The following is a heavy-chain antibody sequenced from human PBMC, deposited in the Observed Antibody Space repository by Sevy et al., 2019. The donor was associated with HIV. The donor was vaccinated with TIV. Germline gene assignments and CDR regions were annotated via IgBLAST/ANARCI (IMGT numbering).Heavy chain of an antibody. CDR2: ITGYGETT. J-gene: IGHJ3*01. Sequence: GGSLSLSCVASGFTFSNHAMAWVRQAPGKGLEWVSGITGYGETTYYRDSVKGRFAISRDNSKNTLYLQMYSLRAEDTAIYFCADGYPSHEFGVWGHGTLVTVSS. V-gene: IGHV3-23*01. CDR3: ADGYPSHEFGV. CDR1: GFTFSNHA. D-gene: IGHD3-16*01.